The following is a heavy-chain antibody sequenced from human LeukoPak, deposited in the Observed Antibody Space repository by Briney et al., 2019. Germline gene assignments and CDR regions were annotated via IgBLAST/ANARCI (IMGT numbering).Heavy chain of an antibody. CDR2: IIPIFGTA. D-gene: IGHD2-2*01. CDR1: GYTFTSYY. J-gene: IGHJ5*02. Sequence: GASVKVSCKASGYTFTSYYMHWVRQAPGQGLEWMGGIIPIFGTANYAQKFQGRVTITTDESTSTAYMELSSLRSEDTAVYYCARERDIVVVPAAKGALWFDPWGQGTLVTVSS. CDR3: ARERDIVVVPAAKGALWFDP. V-gene: IGHV1-69*05.